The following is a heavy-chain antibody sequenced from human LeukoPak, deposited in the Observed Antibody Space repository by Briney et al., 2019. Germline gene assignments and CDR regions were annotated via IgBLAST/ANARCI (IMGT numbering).Heavy chain of an antibody. CDR2: ISYIGST. CDR3: ARDLVTVTKGFDI. D-gene: IGHD4-17*01. J-gene: IGHJ3*02. CDR1: TDSFSSHY. V-gene: IGHV4-59*11. Sequence: PSETLSLNCAVSTDSFSSHYWTWIRQPPGQGLEWIGYISYIGSTNYNPSLKSRVTISIDTSKNQFSLKLSSVTAADTAVYYCARDLVTVTKGFDIWGQGTMVSVSS.